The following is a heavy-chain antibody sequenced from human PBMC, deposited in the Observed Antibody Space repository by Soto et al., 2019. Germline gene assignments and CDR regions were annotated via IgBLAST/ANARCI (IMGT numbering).Heavy chain of an antibody. V-gene: IGHV1-3*01. Sequence: VKVSCKASGYTFTSYAMHWVRQAPGQRLEWMGWINAGNGNTKYSQKFQGRVTITRDTSASTAYMELSSLRSEDTAVYYCARDHAIVGATDAFDIWGQGTMVTVSS. CDR2: INAGNGNT. CDR3: ARDHAIVGATDAFDI. J-gene: IGHJ3*02. CDR1: GYTFTSYA. D-gene: IGHD1-26*01.